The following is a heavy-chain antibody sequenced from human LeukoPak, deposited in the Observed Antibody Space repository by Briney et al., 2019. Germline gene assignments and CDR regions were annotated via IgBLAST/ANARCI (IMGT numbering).Heavy chain of an antibody. CDR3: ARVGEGRGIYYYGSGSYFDWFDP. J-gene: IGHJ5*02. D-gene: IGHD3-10*01. V-gene: IGHV4-39*01. Sequence: SETLSLTCTVSGGSISSRSYYWGWIRQPPGKGLEWIGSIYYTGRTNYNPSLKSRVTISVDTSKNQFSLKLSSVTAADTAVYYCARVGEGRGIYYYGSGSYFDWFDPWGQGTLVTVSS. CDR2: IYYTGRT. CDR1: GGSISSRSYY.